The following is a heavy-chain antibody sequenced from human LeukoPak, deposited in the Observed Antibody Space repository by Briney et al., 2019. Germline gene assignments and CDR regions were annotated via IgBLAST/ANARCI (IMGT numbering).Heavy chain of an antibody. J-gene: IGHJ4*02. CDR2: INHSGST. V-gene: IGHV4-34*01. CDR3: ARGRPYYDFWSGYYCYFDY. CDR1: GGSFSGYY. Sequence: SETLSLTCAVYGGSFSGYYWSWIRQPPGKGLEWIGEINHSGSTNYNPSLKSRVTISVDTSKNQFSLKLSSVTAADTAVYYCARGRPYYDFWSGYYCYFDYWGQGTLVTVSS. D-gene: IGHD3-3*01.